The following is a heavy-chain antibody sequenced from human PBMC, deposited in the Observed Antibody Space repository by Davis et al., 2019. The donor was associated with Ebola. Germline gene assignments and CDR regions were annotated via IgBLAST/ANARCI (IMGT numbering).Heavy chain of an antibody. CDR3: AKEDSTYYFDY. J-gene: IGHJ4*02. V-gene: IGHV3-23*01. CDR2: ISGSGDST. CDR1: GFSFSKYA. D-gene: IGHD2-15*01. Sequence: PGGSLRLSCATSGFSFSKYAMSWVRQAPGKGLEWVASISGSGDSTYYAESMKGRLAIARDNSKNTLDLQMNTLRAEDTALYYCAKEDSTYYFDYWGQGTLVTVSS.